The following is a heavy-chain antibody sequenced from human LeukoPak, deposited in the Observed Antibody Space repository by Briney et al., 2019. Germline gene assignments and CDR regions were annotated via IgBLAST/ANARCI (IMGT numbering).Heavy chain of an antibody. V-gene: IGHV3-53*01. Sequence: GGSLRLSCAASGFTVSSNYMRWVRQAPGKGLEWVSVIYSGGSTYYADSVKGRFTISRDNSKNTLYLQMNSLRAEDTAVYYCARVYCTNGVCYTGVYYFDYWGQGTLVTVSS. CDR3: ARVYCTNGVCYTGVYYFDY. J-gene: IGHJ4*02. CDR1: GFTVSSNY. CDR2: IYSGGST. D-gene: IGHD2-8*01.